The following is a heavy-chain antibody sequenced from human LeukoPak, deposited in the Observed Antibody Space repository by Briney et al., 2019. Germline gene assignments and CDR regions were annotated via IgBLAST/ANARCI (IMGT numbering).Heavy chain of an antibody. CDR1: GFTFSSYS. CDR3: ARDALGGGYYDILTGYYSGAYFDY. CDR2: ISSSSSYI. V-gene: IGHV3-21*01. J-gene: IGHJ4*02. D-gene: IGHD3-9*01. Sequence: GGSLRLSCAASGFTFSSYSMNWVRQAPGKGLEWVSSISSSSSYIYYADSVKGRFTISRDNAKNSLYLQMNSLRAEDTAVYYCARDALGGGYYDILTGYYSGAYFDYWGQGTLSPSPQ.